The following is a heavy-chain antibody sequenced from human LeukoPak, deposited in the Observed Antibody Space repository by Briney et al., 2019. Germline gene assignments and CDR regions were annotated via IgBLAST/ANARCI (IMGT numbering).Heavy chain of an antibody. J-gene: IGHJ4*02. D-gene: IGHD3-22*01. V-gene: IGHV4-4*02. Sequence: PSGTLSLTCAISGGSISSSNWWTWVRQFPGKGLEWIGYIYYSGSSYHNPSLKSRVTISVDTSKNQFSLKLRSVTAADTAVYYCARDPGGDSSGLDYWGQGTLVTVSS. CDR2: IYYSGSS. CDR3: ARDPGGDSSGLDY. CDR1: GGSISSSNW.